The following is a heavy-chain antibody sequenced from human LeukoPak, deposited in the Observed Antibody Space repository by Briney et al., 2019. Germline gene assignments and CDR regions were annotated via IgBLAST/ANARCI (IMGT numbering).Heavy chain of an antibody. V-gene: IGHV4-61*01. CDR3: ATTFGKENY. J-gene: IGHJ4*02. CDR2: IYYSGST. Sequence: PSETLSLTCTVSGGSVSSGSYYWSWIRQPPGKGLEWIGYIYYSGSTNYNPSLKSRVTISVDTSKNQFSLKLSSVTAADTAVYYCATTFGKENYWGQGTLVTVSS. CDR1: GGSVSSGSYY. D-gene: IGHD3-16*01.